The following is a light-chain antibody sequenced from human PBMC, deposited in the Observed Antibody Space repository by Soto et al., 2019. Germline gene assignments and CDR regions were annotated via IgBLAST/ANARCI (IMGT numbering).Light chain of an antibody. CDR3: SSYAGRYVV. J-gene: IGLJ2*01. CDR1: SSDVGGYNY. V-gene: IGLV2-8*01. Sequence: QSALTQPPSASGSPGQSVTISCTGTSSDVGGYNYVSWYQQHPGKAPKLMIYEVSKRPSGVPDRFSGSKSGNTASLTVSGLQAEDEADYYCSSYAGRYVVFSGGTKLTVL. CDR2: EVS.